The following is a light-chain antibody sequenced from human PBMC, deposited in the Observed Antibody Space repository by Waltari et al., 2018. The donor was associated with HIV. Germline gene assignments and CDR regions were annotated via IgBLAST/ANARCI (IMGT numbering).Light chain of an antibody. CDR3: QAWDSSTAWV. V-gene: IGLV3-1*01. CDR2: QDS. CDR1: KLGDKY. Sequence: VVTQEPSLTVSPGQTASITCSGDKLGDKYACWYQQKPGQSPVLVMYQDSKRPAGIPERFSGSNSVNTATLTISGTQAMDEAAYYCQAWDSSTAWVFGGGTKLTVL. J-gene: IGLJ3*02.